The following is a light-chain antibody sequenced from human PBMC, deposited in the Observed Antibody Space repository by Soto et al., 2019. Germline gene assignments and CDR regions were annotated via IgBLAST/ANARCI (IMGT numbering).Light chain of an antibody. CDR3: QQLNSDPIT. CDR2: DAS. J-gene: IGKJ5*01. V-gene: IGKV1-9*01. Sequence: DIQMTQSPSSLSASVGDRVTITCRASQSISSYLNWYQQKPGEAPKLLIYDASTLQSGVPSRFSGSGSGTEFTLTISSLQPEDFATYYCQQLNSDPITFGQGTRLEIK. CDR1: QSISSY.